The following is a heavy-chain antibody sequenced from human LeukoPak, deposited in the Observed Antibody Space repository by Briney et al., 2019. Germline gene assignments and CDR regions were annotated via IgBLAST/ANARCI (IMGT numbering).Heavy chain of an antibody. V-gene: IGHV4-39*01. D-gene: IGHD6-13*01. CDR3: ASEISSAVHY. CDR1: GGSISSTTYH. J-gene: IGHJ4*02. Sequence: SETLSLTCTVSGGSISSTTYHWGWIRQPPGKGLEWIGSVFYSGTTYYTPSPRGRVALSVDTSKNQFSLKLSSVTAADTAVYYCASEISSAVHYWGQGTLVTVSS. CDR2: VFYSGTT.